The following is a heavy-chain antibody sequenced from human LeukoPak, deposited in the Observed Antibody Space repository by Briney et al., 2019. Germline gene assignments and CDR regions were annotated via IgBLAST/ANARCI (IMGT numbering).Heavy chain of an antibody. CDR3: ARVADTHILDY. Sequence: PGGSLRLSCEASGITVSSNYMSWVRQAPGKGLEWVSVIYRGTTTDYADSVKGRFTISKDNSRNTLYLQMNSLRAEDTALYYCARVADTHILDYWGQGTLVTVSS. D-gene: IGHD2-21*01. V-gene: IGHV3-53*01. CDR1: GITVSSNY. CDR2: IYRGTTT. J-gene: IGHJ4*02.